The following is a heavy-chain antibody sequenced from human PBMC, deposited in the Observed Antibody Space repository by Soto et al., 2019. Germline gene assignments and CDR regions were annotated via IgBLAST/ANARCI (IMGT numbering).Heavy chain of an antibody. CDR3: AIDHYFGSGSYDSPSYYSGMDV. J-gene: IGHJ6*02. Sequence: QVQLQESGPGLGKPSQTLSLTCTVSGGSISSGGFYWSWIRPHPQKGLEGIGHIYYTGTTYYNPSLKSRVTISVDTPRNQFSLKLSSVTAADTAVYYCAIDHYFGSGSYDSPSYYSGMDVWGQGTSVTVSS. D-gene: IGHD3-10*01. CDR1: GGSISSGGFY. V-gene: IGHV4-31*03. CDR2: IYYTGTT.